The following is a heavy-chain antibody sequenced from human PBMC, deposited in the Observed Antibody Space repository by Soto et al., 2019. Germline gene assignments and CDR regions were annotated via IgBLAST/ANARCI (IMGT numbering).Heavy chain of an antibody. V-gene: IGHV4-34*01. D-gene: IGHD3-10*01. J-gene: IGHJ4*02. CDR2: INHSGST. Sequence: SETLSLTCAVYGGSFSGYYWSWIRQHPGKGLEWIGEINHSGSTNYNPSLKSRVTISVDTSKNQFSLKLSSVTAADTAVYYCARGRPVLLWFGEPRIDYWGQGTLVTVSS. CDR3: ARGRPVLLWFGEPRIDY. CDR1: GGSFSGYY.